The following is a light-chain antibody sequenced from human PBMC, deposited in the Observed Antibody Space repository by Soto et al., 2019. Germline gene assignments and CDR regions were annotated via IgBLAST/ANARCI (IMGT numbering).Light chain of an antibody. CDR2: AAS. V-gene: IGKV1-39*01. CDR1: QSIRSS. J-gene: IGKJ3*01. Sequence: DIQMTQSPSSLSASVGDRVTITCRTSQSIRSSLNWYQQKPGKAPNLLIYAASRLQSGVPSRFSGSGSGTDFTLTISSLQPADFANYYCQQSYSTPFPFGPGTKVDIK. CDR3: QQSYSTPFP.